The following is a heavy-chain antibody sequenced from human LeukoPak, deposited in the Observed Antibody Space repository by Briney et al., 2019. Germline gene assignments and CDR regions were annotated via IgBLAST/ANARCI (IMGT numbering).Heavy chain of an antibody. CDR3: ARDSSLRFLEWLLGCFDY. Sequence: PGGSLRLSCAASGFTFSSYSMNWVRQAPGKGLEWVSSISSSSSYIYYADSVKGRFTISRDNAKNSLYLQMNSLRAEDTAVYYCARDSSLRFLEWLLGCFDYWGQGTLVTVSS. J-gene: IGHJ4*02. V-gene: IGHV3-21*01. D-gene: IGHD3-3*01. CDR2: ISSSSSYI. CDR1: GFTFSSYS.